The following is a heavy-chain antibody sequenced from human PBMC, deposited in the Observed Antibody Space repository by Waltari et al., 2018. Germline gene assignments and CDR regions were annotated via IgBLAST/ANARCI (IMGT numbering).Heavy chain of an antibody. CDR1: GYSISSGYY. J-gene: IGHJ4*02. Sequence: QVQLQESGPGLVKPSETLSLTCAVSGYSISSGYYWGWIRQPPGKGLEWIGSIYHSGSTYYNPSLKSLVTISVDTSKNQFSLKLSSVTAADTAVYYCARLGYCSGGSCSTFDYWGQGTLVTVSS. CDR3: ARLGYCSGGSCSTFDY. V-gene: IGHV4-38-2*01. D-gene: IGHD2-15*01. CDR2: IYHSGST.